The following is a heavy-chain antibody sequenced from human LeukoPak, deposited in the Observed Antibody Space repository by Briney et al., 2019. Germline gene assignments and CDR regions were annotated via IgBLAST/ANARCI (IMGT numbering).Heavy chain of an antibody. CDR2: ISSSGST. D-gene: IGHD2-15*01. J-gene: IGHJ4*02. Sequence: PSETLSLTCTVSGGSNSSYYWSWIRQPAGKGLEWIGRISSSGSTDYNPSLKSRVTMSVDTSKTQFSLKLSSVTAADTAVYYCAREGRSSTPGYWGQGTLVTVSS. CDR3: AREGRSSTPGY. CDR1: GGSNSSYY. V-gene: IGHV4-4*07.